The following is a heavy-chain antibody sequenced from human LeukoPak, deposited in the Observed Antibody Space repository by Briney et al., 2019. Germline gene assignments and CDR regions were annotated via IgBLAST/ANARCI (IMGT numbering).Heavy chain of an antibody. D-gene: IGHD1-1*01. CDR2: ISQDGSEK. CDR1: GFIFSNYW. Sequence: PGGSLRLSCAASGFIFSNYWMNWVRQAPGKGLEWVATISQDGSEKFYVDSAKGRFTVSRDNAKTSLYLQMNSLRAEDTAVYYCAREANARFDYWGQGALVTVSS. CDR3: AREANARFDY. J-gene: IGHJ4*02. V-gene: IGHV3-7*01.